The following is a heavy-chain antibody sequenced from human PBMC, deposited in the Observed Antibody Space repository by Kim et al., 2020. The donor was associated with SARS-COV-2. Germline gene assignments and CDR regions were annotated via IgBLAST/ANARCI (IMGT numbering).Heavy chain of an antibody. CDR3: ARGGASGGYSGVNYGLDV. CDR2: ISSDGSSI. CDR1: GFTFSGYW. D-gene: IGHD3-10*01. Sequence: GGSLRLSCAASGFTFSGYWMHWVRQAPGKGLVWVSRISSDGSSINYADLVKGRFTISRDNAKNTLYVQMNSLRVEDTAVYYCARGGASGGYSGVNYGLDVWGQGTTVTVSS. V-gene: IGHV3-74*01. J-gene: IGHJ6*02.